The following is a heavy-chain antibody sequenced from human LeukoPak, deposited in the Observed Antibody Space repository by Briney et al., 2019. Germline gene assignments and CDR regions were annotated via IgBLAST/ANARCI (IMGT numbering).Heavy chain of an antibody. CDR2: IYHSGST. Sequence: SETLSLTCTVSGYSISSGYYWGWIRQPPGKGLEWIGSIYHSGSTYYNPSLKSRVTISVDTSKNQFSLKLSSVTAADTAVYYCARRETNCSSTSCYHGSPDYWGQGTLVTVSS. CDR1: GYSISSGYY. CDR3: ARRETNCSSTSCYHGSPDY. J-gene: IGHJ4*02. V-gene: IGHV4-38-2*02. D-gene: IGHD2-2*01.